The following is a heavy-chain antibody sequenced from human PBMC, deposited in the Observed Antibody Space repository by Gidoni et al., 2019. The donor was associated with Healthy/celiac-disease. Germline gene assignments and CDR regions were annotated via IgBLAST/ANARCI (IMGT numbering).Heavy chain of an antibody. CDR2: LSSSSSTI. CDR3: ARGPYTAMVMFDP. CDR1: GFTFSSYS. V-gene: IGHV3-48*02. D-gene: IGHD5-18*01. J-gene: IGHJ5*02. Sequence: EVQLVESGGGLVQPGGSLRLSCAASGFTFSSYSLNGVRQAPGKGLEWVSYLSSSSSTIDYADSVKGRFTISRDNAKNSLYLQMNSLRDEDTAVYYCARGPYTAMVMFDPWGQGTLVTVSS.